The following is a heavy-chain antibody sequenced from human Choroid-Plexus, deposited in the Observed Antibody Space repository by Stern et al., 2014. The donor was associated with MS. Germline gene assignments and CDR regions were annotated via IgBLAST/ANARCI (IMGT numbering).Heavy chain of an antibody. CDR1: GFTFRSCA. Sequence: VQLVESGGGVVQPGRPLRLSCVASGFTFRSCAMHWVRQAPGKGLAWVAGVSYDGSNKYYADSVKSPFTHYRVNSQQTLSMEMSSLRPEDTAVYYCAKDRHYLTYFFDHWGQGSLVTVSS. CDR2: VSYDGSNK. CDR3: AKDRHYLTYFFDH. D-gene: IGHD2/OR15-2a*01. V-gene: IGHV3-30*18. J-gene: IGHJ5*02.